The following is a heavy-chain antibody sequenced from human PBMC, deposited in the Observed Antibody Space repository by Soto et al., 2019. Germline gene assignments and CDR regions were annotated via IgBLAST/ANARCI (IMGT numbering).Heavy chain of an antibody. CDR3: ARAYLGNPYYYDSSGYWPSLYYFDY. CDR2: IIPIFGTA. D-gene: IGHD3-22*01. Sequence: GASVKVSCKASGGTFSSYAISWVRQAPGQGLEWMGGIIPIFGTANYAQKFQGRVTITADKSTSTAYMELSSLRSEDTAVYYCARAYLGNPYYYDSSGYWPSLYYFDYWGQGTLVTVSS. CDR1: GGTFSSYA. V-gene: IGHV1-69*06. J-gene: IGHJ4*02.